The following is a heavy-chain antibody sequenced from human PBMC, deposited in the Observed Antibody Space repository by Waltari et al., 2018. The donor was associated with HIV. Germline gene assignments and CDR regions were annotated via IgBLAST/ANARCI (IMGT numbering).Heavy chain of an antibody. D-gene: IGHD2-15*01. CDR1: SGTFNNYA. V-gene: IGHV1-69*01. J-gene: IGHJ2*01. CDR3: ARMATVVDWYFDL. Sequence: QVQLVQYGAEFKKPGSSVRVSCKVSSGTFNNYAITWVRQAPGQGLEWMGGIIPVFCTTNYAQKFQGRLTIIADESTSTGYMELSSLRSEDTAVYYCARMATVVDWYFDLWGRGTLVTVSS. CDR2: IIPVFCTT.